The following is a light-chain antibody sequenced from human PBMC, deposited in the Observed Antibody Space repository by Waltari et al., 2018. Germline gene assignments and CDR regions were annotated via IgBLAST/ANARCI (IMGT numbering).Light chain of an antibody. J-gene: IGKJ2*01. CDR1: QSISNW. CDR3: QLYNSYSYT. CDR2: KAS. Sequence: TQSPATLSLSPGDTATLSCRASQSISNWLAWYQQRPGKAPKLLIYKASSLESGVPSRFSGSGSGTEFTLTITSLQPDDFATYYCQLYNSYSYTFGQGTKLEIK. V-gene: IGKV1-5*03.